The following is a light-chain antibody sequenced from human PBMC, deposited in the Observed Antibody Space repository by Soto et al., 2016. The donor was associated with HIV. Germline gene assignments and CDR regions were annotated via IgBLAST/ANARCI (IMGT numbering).Light chain of an antibody. J-gene: IGKJ2*01. Sequence: DIQMTQSPSSLSASVGDRVTITCRASQSISSYLNWYQQKPGKAPKLLIYAASSLQSGVPSRFSGSGSGTDFTLTISSLQPEDFATYYCQQSYSTPGTFGPGDQAGDQT. CDR3: QQSYSTPGT. CDR1: QSISSY. V-gene: IGKV1-39*01. CDR2: AAS.